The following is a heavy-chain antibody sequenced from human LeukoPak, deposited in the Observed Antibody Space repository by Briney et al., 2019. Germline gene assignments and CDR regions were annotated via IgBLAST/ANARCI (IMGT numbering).Heavy chain of an antibody. D-gene: IGHD3-10*01. CDR2: ISGSGYST. Sequence: GGSLRLSCAASGFTFSSYAMSWVRQAPGKGLEWVSVISGSGYSTYYADSVKGRFTISRDNSKNTLYLQMNSLRAEDTAVYYCARVRGSGSYEGNFDYWGQGTLVTVSS. CDR1: GFTFSSYA. J-gene: IGHJ4*02. CDR3: ARVRGSGSYEGNFDY. V-gene: IGHV3-23*01.